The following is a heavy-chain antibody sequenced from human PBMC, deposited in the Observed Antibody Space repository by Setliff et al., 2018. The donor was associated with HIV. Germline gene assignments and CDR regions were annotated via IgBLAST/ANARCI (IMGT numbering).Heavy chain of an antibody. V-gene: IGHV1-46*01. Sequence: ASVKVSCKASGYTFTNYYMHWVRQAPGQGLEWMGIIDPSGGTRSYALKFQGRVTMTRDTSTSTVYMELSSLRSEDTAVYYCARALLDYFLDYWGQGTLVTISS. CDR3: ARALLDYFLDY. CDR2: IDPSGGTR. CDR1: GYTFTNYY. D-gene: IGHD3-10*01. J-gene: IGHJ4*02.